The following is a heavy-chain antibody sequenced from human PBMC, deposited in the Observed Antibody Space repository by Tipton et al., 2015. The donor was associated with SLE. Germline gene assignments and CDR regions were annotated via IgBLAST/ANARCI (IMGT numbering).Heavy chain of an antibody. CDR2: IKNDGSDR. CDR1: GFTFSDFW. Sequence: SLRLSCAASGFTFSDFWMSRVRQAPGKGLEWVANIKNDGSDRSDSVRGRFTISRDNAQSSLYLQMNRLSSDDTAVYYCARETSSGAFDIWGQGTMVTVSS. CDR3: ARETSSGAFDI. J-gene: IGHJ3*02. V-gene: IGHV3-7*01. D-gene: IGHD3-10*01.